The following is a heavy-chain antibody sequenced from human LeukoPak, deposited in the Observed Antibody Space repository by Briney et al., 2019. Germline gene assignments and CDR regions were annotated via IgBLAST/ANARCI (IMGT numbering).Heavy chain of an antibody. V-gene: IGHV1-2*02. CDR2: INPNSGGT. J-gene: IGHJ3*02. CDR1: GYTFTGYY. Sequence: ASVKVSCKASGYTFTGYYMHWVRQAPGQGLEWMGWINPNSGGTNYAQKFQGRVTMTRDTSISTAYMELSRLRSDDTAVYYCARVWQQQLVYDAFDIWGQGTMVTVSS. CDR3: ARVWQQQLVYDAFDI. D-gene: IGHD6-13*01.